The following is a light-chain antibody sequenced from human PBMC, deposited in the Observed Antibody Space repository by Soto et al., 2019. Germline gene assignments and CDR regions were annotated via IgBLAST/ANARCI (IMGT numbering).Light chain of an antibody. CDR3: CSYAGGSTFV. CDR2: EGS. CDR1: SSDVGTYNL. J-gene: IGLJ1*01. V-gene: IGLV2-23*01. Sequence: QSVLTQPASVSGSPGQSITISCTGTSSDVGTYNLVSWYQQHPGKAPKVMIYEGSKRPSGVPNRFSGSRSGNTASLTTSGLQAEDEAEYYCCSYAGGSTFVFGTGTKVTVL.